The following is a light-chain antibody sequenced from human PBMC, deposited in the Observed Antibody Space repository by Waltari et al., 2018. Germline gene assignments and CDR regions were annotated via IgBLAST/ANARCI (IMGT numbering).Light chain of an antibody. CDR2: EVT. CDR1: SNDVRISKH. J-gene: IGLJ2*01. Sequence: QPALTQPASVSGSPGQPFTISCTGTSNDVRISKHVCWYQQHPGKAPKLIISEVTERPSGVSDRFSGSKSGNTASLTISGLQAEDEADYYCLSYTSSITFVFGGGTKLSVL. V-gene: IGLV2-23*02. CDR3: LSYTSSITFV.